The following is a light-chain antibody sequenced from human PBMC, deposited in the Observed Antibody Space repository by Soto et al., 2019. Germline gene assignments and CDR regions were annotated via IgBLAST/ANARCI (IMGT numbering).Light chain of an antibody. CDR2: SNT. J-gene: IGLJ2*01. Sequence: QSVLTQPPSASGTPGQTTAIAFSGGSSKIGSLTVNWYQQLPGTAPRLLNSSNTQRPSGVPDRFSGSKSGTSASLAISGVQSEYEGDYYCAAWDDSLNGVVFGGGTKLTVL. V-gene: IGLV1-44*01. CDR1: SSKIGSLT. CDR3: AAWDDSLNGVV.